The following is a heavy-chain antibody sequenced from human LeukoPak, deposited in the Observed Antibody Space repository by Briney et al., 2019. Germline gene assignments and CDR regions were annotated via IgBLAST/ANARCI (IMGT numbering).Heavy chain of an antibody. CDR3: ARMCSSTSCNGGAFDI. V-gene: IGHV3-11*03. J-gene: IGHJ3*02. D-gene: IGHD2-2*01. CDR2: ISSSSSYT. CDR1: GFTFSDYY. Sequence: GGSLRLSRAASGFTFSDYYMSWIRQAPGKGLEWVSYISSSSSYTNYADSVKGRFTISRDNAKNSLYLQMNSLRAEDTAVYYCARMCSSTSCNGGAFDIWGQGTMVTVSS.